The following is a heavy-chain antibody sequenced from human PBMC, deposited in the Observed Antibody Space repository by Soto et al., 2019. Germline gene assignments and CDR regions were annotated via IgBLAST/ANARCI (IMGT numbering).Heavy chain of an antibody. Sequence: SGPTLVNPTQTLTVTCTFSGLSLTTHGEAVGWIRQPPGRALEWLGIIYWDDDKRYSPSLLSRLTITKDTSKNQVVLTMTNMDPADTATYYCAHRTFGYIDFWGQGALVTVSS. CDR3: AHRTFGYIDF. J-gene: IGHJ4*02. CDR2: IYWDDDK. V-gene: IGHV2-5*02. CDR1: GLSLTTHGEA. D-gene: IGHD3-22*01.